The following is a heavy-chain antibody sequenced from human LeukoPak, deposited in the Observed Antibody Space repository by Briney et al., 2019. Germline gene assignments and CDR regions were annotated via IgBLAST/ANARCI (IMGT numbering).Heavy chain of an antibody. D-gene: IGHD4-17*01. Sequence: GGSLRLSCAASGFTFSSYGMHWVSQAPAKGLEWVAIISYDGSNKYYADSVKGRFTISRDNSKNTLYLQMNSLRAEGTAVYYCAKSTTVTQRGYFDYWGQGTLVTVSS. CDR2: ISYDGSNK. J-gene: IGHJ4*02. V-gene: IGHV3-30*18. CDR1: GFTFSSYG. CDR3: AKSTTVTQRGYFDY.